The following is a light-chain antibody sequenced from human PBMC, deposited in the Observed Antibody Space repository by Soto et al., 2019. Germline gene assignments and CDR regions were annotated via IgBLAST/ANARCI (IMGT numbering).Light chain of an antibody. V-gene: IGKV3-15*01. CDR2: GAS. Sequence: ETVMTQSPATLSVSLGERATLSCRASQSVNTNLAWYQQKPGQAPRLLIYGASIRATGVPARFSGSGSGTDFTLTISRLQPEDFAVYFCQQYKNWPPVTFGGGTKGDIK. CDR1: QSVNTN. J-gene: IGKJ4*01. CDR3: QQYKNWPPVT.